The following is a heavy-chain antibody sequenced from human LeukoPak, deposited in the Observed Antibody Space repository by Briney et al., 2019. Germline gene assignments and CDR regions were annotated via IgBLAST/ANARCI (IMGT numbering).Heavy chain of an antibody. CDR1: GFTVSSNY. CDR2: IKHDASEK. Sequence: GGSLRLSCAASGFTVSSNYMSWVRRAPGKGLEWVASIKHDASEKHYVDSVKGRFTISRDNAKNSLSLQMDSLRAEDTAVYYCARLIYSSGWYNYWGQGTLVTVSS. J-gene: IGHJ4*02. V-gene: IGHV3-7*01. D-gene: IGHD6-19*01. CDR3: ARLIYSSGWYNY.